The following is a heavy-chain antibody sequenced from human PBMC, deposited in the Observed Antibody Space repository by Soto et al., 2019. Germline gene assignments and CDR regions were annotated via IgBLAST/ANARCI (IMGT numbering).Heavy chain of an antibody. J-gene: IGHJ5*02. V-gene: IGHV1-8*01. D-gene: IGHD3-3*01. CDR2: MNPNSGNT. Sequence: ASVKVSCKASGYTFTSYDINWVRQATGQGLEWMGWMNPNSGNTGYAQKFQGRVTMTRNTSISTAYMELSSLRSEDTAVYYCARGTSTIFGVVIVNWFDPWGQGTLVTVSS. CDR1: GYTFTSYD. CDR3: ARGTSTIFGVVIVNWFDP.